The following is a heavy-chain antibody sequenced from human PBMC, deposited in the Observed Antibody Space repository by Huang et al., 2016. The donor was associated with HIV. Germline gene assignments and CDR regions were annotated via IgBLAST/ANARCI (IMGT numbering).Heavy chain of an antibody. CDR3: ARQWTILEWLLGLDV. D-gene: IGHD3-3*01. CDR2: VKESGAT. Sequence: QMQLQQRGAGLLKPSETLSLTCGVSGGSFTGNYLTWIRQAPGQGLELIGEVKESGATNYNPSLNGRVTISLDKSNRELSRNLRSVTAADTAVYYCARQWTILEWLLGLDVWGQGTTVIVSS. CDR1: GGSFTGNY. J-gene: IGHJ6*02. V-gene: IGHV4-34*02.